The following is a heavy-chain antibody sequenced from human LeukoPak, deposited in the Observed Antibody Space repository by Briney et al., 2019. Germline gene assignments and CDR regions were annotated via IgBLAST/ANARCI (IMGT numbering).Heavy chain of an antibody. D-gene: IGHD3-22*01. CDR2: ISGSGGST. J-gene: IGHJ4*02. Sequence: PGGSLRLSCAASGFTFSSYGMSWVRQAPGKGLEWVSAISGSGGSTYYTDSVKGRFTISRDNSKNTVYLQMNSLRAEDTAVYYCAKVQGRITMIVVVSPFDYWGQGTLVTVSS. V-gene: IGHV3-23*01. CDR1: GFTFSSYG. CDR3: AKVQGRITMIVVVSPFDY.